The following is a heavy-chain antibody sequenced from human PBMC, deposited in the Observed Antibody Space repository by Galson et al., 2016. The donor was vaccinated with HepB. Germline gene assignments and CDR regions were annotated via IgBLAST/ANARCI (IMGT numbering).Heavy chain of an antibody. D-gene: IGHD1-26*01. CDR1: GFTFSSHW. Sequence: SLRLSCAASGFTFSSHWMHWVRQTPGKGLVFVSRINNDGDTTNYVDSVKGRFTVSRDNANKTLYLEMNSLRAEDKAVYYCARVARGNFRKESVHFDYWGQGTLVAVSS. CDR3: ARVARGNFRKESVHFDY. J-gene: IGHJ4*02. V-gene: IGHV3-74*01. CDR2: INNDGDTT.